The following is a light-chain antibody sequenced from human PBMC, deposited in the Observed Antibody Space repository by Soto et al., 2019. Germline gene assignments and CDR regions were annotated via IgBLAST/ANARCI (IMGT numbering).Light chain of an antibody. CDR1: QSMSDT. V-gene: IGKV3-15*01. Sequence: EIGMKQSPATLSVSVGGTVTISCRASQSMSDTLAWYQQKPGQAPRLLIHDASAMTTGFPPRFSGSGSGTDFTLTISSLQSDDFAAYYCQQYDSLSVPFGHRGMVAIK. CDR2: DAS. J-gene: IGKJ1*01. CDR3: QQYDSLSVP.